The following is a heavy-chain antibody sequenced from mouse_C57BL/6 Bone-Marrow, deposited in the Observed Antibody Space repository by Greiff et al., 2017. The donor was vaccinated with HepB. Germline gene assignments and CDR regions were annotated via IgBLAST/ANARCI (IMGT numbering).Heavy chain of an antibody. Sequence: QVQLQQPGAELVKPGASVKLSCKASGYTFTSYWMQWVKQRPGQGLEWIGEIDPSDSYTNYNQKFKDKATLTVDTSSSTAYMQLSSLTSEDSAVYYCARRELVGFAYWGQGTLVTVSA. CDR2: IDPSDSYT. D-gene: IGHD1-3*01. J-gene: IGHJ3*01. V-gene: IGHV1-50*01. CDR3: ARRELVGFAY. CDR1: GYTFTSYW.